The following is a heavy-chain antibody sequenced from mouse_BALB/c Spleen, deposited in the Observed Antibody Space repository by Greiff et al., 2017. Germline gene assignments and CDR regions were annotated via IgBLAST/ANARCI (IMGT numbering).Heavy chain of an antibody. J-gene: IGHJ1*01. CDR3: ARNYGSSYWYFDV. D-gene: IGHD1-1*01. V-gene: IGHV5-9-4*01. CDR2: ISSGGSYT. Sequence: EVQLVESGGGLVKPGGSLKLSCAASGFTFSSYAMSWVRQSPEKRLEWVAEISSGGSYTYYPDTVTGRFTISRDNPKNTLFLQMTSLRSEDTAMYYCARNYGSSYWYFDVWGAGTTVTVSS. CDR1: GFTFSSYA.